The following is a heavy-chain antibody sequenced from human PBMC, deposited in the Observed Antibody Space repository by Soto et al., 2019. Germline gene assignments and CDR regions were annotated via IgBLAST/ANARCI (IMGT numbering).Heavy chain of an antibody. Sequence: GSGPTLVNPTQTLTLTCTFSGFSLSTSGVGVGWIRQPPGKALEWLALIYWDDDKRYSPSLKSRLTITKDTSKNQVVLTMTNMDPVDTATYYCAHSGGVVLGRTYYDILTGYSKSSFFDYWGQGTLVTVSS. CDR1: GFSLSTSGVG. D-gene: IGHD3-9*01. J-gene: IGHJ4*02. CDR2: IYWDDDK. CDR3: AHSGGVVLGRTYYDILTGYSKSSFFDY. V-gene: IGHV2-5*02.